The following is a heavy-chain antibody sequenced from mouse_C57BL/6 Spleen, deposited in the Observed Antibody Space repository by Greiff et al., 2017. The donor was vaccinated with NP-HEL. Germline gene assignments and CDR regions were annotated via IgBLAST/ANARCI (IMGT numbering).Heavy chain of an antibody. Sequence: QVQLKESGAELVKPGASVKLSCKASGYTFTSYWMHWVKQRPGRGLEWIGRIDPNSGGTKYNEKFKSKATLTVDKPSSTAYMQLSSLTSEDSAVYYCARDNYGSSDYFDYWGQGTTLTVSS. CDR3: ARDNYGSSDYFDY. CDR1: GYTFTSYW. J-gene: IGHJ2*01. D-gene: IGHD1-1*01. CDR2: IDPNSGGT. V-gene: IGHV1-72*01.